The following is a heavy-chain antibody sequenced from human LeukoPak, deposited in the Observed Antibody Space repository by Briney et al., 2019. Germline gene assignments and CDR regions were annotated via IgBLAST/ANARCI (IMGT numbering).Heavy chain of an antibody. CDR2: INPSGGST. CDR3: AREASGYDILTGYYRLNSLFDY. D-gene: IGHD3-9*01. Sequence: GASVKVSCKASGYTFTSYYMHWVRQAPGQGLEWMGIINPSGGSTSYAQKFQGRVTMTRDTSTSTVYMELSSLRSEDTAVYYSAREASGYDILTGYYRLNSLFDYWGQGTLVTVSS. V-gene: IGHV1-46*01. J-gene: IGHJ4*02. CDR1: GYTFTSYY.